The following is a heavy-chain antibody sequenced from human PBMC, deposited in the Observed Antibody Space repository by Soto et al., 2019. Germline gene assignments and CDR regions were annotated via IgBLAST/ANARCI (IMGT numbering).Heavy chain of an antibody. CDR2: ISGSGGST. CDR1: GFTFSSYA. D-gene: IGHD2-2*01. Sequence: EVQLLESGGGLVQPGGSLRLSCAASGFTFSSYAMSWVRQAPGRGLEWVSAISGSGGSTYYADSVKGRFTISRDNSKNTLYLQMNSLRAEDTAVYYCAKDGVVVYLPFDYWGQGTLVTVSS. CDR3: AKDGVVVYLPFDY. V-gene: IGHV3-23*01. J-gene: IGHJ4*02.